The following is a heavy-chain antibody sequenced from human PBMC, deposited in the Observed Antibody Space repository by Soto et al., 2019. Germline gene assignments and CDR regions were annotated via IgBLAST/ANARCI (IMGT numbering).Heavy chain of an antibody. Sequence: GESLKISCKGSGYTFTNYWIGWVRQMPGKVLEWMGIIYPGDSDTKYNPSFQGQVTISADKSITTTYLQWSSLKASDTAIYYCAASLFYYGMDVWGXGSTVHVSS. CDR2: IYPGDSDT. J-gene: IGHJ6*02. CDR3: AASLFYYGMDV. CDR1: GYTFTNYW. V-gene: IGHV5-51*01.